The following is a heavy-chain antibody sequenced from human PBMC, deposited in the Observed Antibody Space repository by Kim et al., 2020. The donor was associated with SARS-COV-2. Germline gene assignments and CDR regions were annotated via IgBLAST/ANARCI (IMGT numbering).Heavy chain of an antibody. CDR1: GGSFSDYY. CDR3: AKHDARYCSGGNCWYFDY. V-gene: IGHV4-34*01. Sequence: SETLSLTCAVYGGSFSDYYWTWIRQPPGKGLEWIGEINHIGSTIYNASLKSRVTMSVDTSKNQLSLKLSSVTAADTAVYYCAKHDARYCSGGNCWYFDYWGQGTLVTVS. D-gene: IGHD2-15*01. CDR2: INHIGST. J-gene: IGHJ4*02.